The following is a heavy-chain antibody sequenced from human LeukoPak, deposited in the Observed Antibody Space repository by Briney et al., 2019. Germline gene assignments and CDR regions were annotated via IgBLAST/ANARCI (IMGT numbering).Heavy chain of an antibody. CDR2: IYYSGTT. D-gene: IGHD1-26*01. J-gene: IGHJ5*01. CDR1: GGSISSYY. V-gene: IGHV4-59*01. Sequence: PSETLSLTCTVSGGSISSYYWSWIRQPPGKGLEWIGYIYYSGTTKYNPSLKSRVSISVDTSKNQFSLKLSSVTAVDTAVYYCARDHYTNSGDGWFDPWGQGTLVTVSS. CDR3: ARDHYTNSGDGWFDP.